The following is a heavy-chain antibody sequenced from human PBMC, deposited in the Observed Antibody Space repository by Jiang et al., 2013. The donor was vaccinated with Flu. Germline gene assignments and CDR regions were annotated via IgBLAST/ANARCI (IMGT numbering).Heavy chain of an antibody. CDR1: GYTFDNFW. CDR3: ARHDPDVNYYDSSGYLFDY. V-gene: IGHV5-51*01. J-gene: IGHJ4*02. Sequence: GAEVKKPGESLKISCKGSGYTFDNFWIGWVRQMPGKGLEWMGLIYPGDSDTRYGPSFQGQVTISVDKSISSAYLQWNGLKASDSAMYYCARHDPDVNYYDSSGYLFDYWGQGTLVTVSS. CDR2: IYPGDSDT. D-gene: IGHD3-22*01.